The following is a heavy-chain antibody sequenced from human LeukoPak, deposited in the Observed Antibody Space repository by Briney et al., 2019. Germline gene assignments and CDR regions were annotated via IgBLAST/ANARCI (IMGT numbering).Heavy chain of an antibody. CDR2: INPNSGGT. CDR1: GYTFTGYY. CDR3: ARDRVDLWFGELSAFDI. D-gene: IGHD3-10*01. Sequence: ASVKVSCKASGYTFTGYYMHWVRQAPGQGLEWMGWINPNSGGTNYAQKFQGRVTMTRDTSISTAYMELSRLRSDDTAVYYCARDRVDLWFGELSAFDIWGQGTMVPVSS. J-gene: IGHJ3*02. V-gene: IGHV1-2*02.